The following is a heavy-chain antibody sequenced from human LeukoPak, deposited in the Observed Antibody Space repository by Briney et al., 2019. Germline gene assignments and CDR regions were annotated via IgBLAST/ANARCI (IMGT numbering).Heavy chain of an antibody. V-gene: IGHV4-30-2*01. J-gene: IGHJ3*02. Sequence: SSETLSLTCAVSGGSISSGGYSWSWIRQPPGKGLEWIGYIYHSGSTYYNPSLKSRVTISVDTSKNQFSLKLSSVTAADTAVYYCARGRMGATKWAFDIWGQGTMVTVSS. CDR1: GGSISSGGYS. CDR3: ARGRMGATKWAFDI. D-gene: IGHD1-26*01. CDR2: IYHSGST.